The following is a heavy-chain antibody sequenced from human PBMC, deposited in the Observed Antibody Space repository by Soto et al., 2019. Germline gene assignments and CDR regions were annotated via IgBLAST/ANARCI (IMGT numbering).Heavy chain of an antibody. CDR2: ISSSSSYI. V-gene: IGHV3-21*01. CDR3: AFAARPC. D-gene: IGHD6-6*01. J-gene: IGHJ4*02. CDR1: GFTFSSYS. Sequence: EVQLVESGGGLVKPGGSLRLSCAASGFTFSSYSMNWVRQAPGKGLEWVSSISSSSSYIYYADSVKGRFTISRDNAKNSLSMQINSLRAEATAVYYCAFAARPCWGQGTLVTVSS.